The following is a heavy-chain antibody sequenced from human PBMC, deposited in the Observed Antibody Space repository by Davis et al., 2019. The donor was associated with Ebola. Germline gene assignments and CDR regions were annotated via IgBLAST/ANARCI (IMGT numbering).Heavy chain of an antibody. Sequence: SETLSLTCTVSGGSISSSSYYWGWIRQPPGKGLEWIGSIYYSGSTYYNPFLKSRVTISVDTSKNQFSLKLSSVTAADTAVYYCARDSPVRGAKLGWYFDLWGRGTLVTVSS. CDR3: ARDSPVRGAKLGWYFDL. V-gene: IGHV4-39*02. CDR2: IYYSGST. CDR1: GGSISSSSYY. J-gene: IGHJ2*01. D-gene: IGHD3-10*01.